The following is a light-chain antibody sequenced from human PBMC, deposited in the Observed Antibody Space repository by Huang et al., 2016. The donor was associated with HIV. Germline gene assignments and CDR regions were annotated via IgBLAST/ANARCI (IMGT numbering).Light chain of an antibody. V-gene: IGKV3-15*01. CDR3: QQYSKWPPNT. CDR1: QSVNSK. J-gene: IGKJ2*01. CDR2: GAS. Sequence: EIVMTQSPATLSLSPGERATLSCRASQSVNSKLAWYQQKPGQAPGLLIYGASTRATGVPGRFSGSGSGTEFTLTISSLQSEDFAVYYCQQYSKWPPNTFGQGTKLESK.